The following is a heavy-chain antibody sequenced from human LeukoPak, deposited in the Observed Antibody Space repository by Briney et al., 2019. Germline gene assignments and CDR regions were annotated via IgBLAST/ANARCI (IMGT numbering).Heavy chain of an antibody. CDR1: GFTFSSYS. J-gene: IGHJ3*02. D-gene: IGHD1-26*01. Sequence: GGSLRLSCAASGFTFSSYSMNWVRQAPGKGLEWVSSISSSSSYIYYADSVKGRFTISRDNAKNSLYLQMNSLRAEDTAVYYCARERWELPSDAFGIWGQGTMVTVSS. CDR2: ISSSSSYI. V-gene: IGHV3-21*01. CDR3: ARERWELPSDAFGI.